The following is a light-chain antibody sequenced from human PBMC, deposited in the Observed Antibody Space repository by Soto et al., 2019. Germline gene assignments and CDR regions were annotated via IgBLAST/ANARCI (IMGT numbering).Light chain of an antibody. CDR3: QHYNNWPIT. V-gene: IGKV3-15*01. J-gene: IGKJ5*01. Sequence: EIVMTQSPASLSVSPLEIVTLSCMASQSVASNLAWYQQKPGQAPRLLIYGTSTRATGVPARFSGSGSGTDFTLTISSLQAADFAVYHCQHYNNWPITFGQGTRLEI. CDR2: GTS. CDR1: QSVASN.